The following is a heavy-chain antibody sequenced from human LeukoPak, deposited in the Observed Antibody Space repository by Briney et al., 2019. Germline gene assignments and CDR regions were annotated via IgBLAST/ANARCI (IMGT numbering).Heavy chain of an antibody. CDR3: ASGGWSSDAFDI. CDR1: GFTFSRYW. V-gene: IGHV3-74*01. CDR2: INSDGSTT. J-gene: IGHJ3*02. D-gene: IGHD1-26*01. Sequence: GRSLRLSCAASGFTFSRYWMQWVRQAPGKGLVWVSRINSDGSTTNYADSVKGRFTISRDNAKHTLYLQMNSLRAEDTAVYYCASGGWSSDAFDIWGQGTMVTVSS.